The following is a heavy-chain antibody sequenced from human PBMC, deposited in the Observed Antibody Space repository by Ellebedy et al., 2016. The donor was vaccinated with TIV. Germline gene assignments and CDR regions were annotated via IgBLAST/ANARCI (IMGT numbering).Heavy chain of an antibody. V-gene: IGHV3-7*01. D-gene: IGHD7-27*01. Sequence: PGGSLRLSCAASGFTFSTYWMGWVRQAARKGLEWVANTKQDGSEKYYVDSVMGRFTISRDNAKNSLYLQMTSLRAEETAVYYCARGGNWDIDYWGQGILVTVSS. J-gene: IGHJ4*02. CDR3: ARGGNWDIDY. CDR2: TKQDGSEK. CDR1: GFTFSTYW.